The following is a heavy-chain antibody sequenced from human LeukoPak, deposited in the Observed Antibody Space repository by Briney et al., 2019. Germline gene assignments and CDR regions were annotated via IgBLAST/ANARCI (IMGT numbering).Heavy chain of an antibody. Sequence: ASVKVSCKASGYTFASYDINWVRQATGQGLEWMGWMNPNSGNTGYARKFQGRVTMTRNTSISTAYMELSSLRSEDTAVYYCARGSVLTGLFDYWGQGTLVTVSS. V-gene: IGHV1-8*01. CDR2: MNPNSGNT. D-gene: IGHD3-9*01. CDR1: GYTFASYD. J-gene: IGHJ4*02. CDR3: ARGSVLTGLFDY.